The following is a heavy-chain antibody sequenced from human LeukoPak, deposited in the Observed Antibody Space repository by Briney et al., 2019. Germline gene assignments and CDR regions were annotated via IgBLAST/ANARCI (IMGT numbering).Heavy chain of an antibody. CDR2: INHRGSP. J-gene: IGHJ4*02. V-gene: IGHV4-34*01. CDR1: GGSFSDYY. D-gene: IGHD2-2*01. Sequence: ASETLSLTCAVYGGSFSDYYWTWIRQPPGKGLEWIGEINHRGSPNNNPSLKSRVSISFDTSKNQFSLKLYSVTAADTAVYYCARGSPPDYCSSTSCYDDYWGQGTLVTVPS. CDR3: ARGSPPDYCSSTSCYDDY.